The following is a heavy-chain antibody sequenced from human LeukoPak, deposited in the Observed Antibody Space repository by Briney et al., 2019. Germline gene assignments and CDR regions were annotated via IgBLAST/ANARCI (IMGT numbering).Heavy chain of an antibody. V-gene: IGHV3-23*01. CDR2: LTGSGIST. J-gene: IGHJ3*02. D-gene: IGHD3-9*01. CDR1: GFTLTSYV. Sequence: GGSLRLSCGASGFTLTSYVTGWVRQAPGKGLEWVSALTGSGISTSYADSVKGRFTISRDNSKNSLYLQMNSLRAEDTAVYYCAKSLDVLTRRMYSFYIWGQGTMVTVSS. CDR3: AKSLDVLTRRMYSFYI.